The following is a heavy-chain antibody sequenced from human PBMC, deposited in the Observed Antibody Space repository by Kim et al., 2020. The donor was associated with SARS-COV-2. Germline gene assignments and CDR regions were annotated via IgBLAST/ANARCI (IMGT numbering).Heavy chain of an antibody. CDR2: IYYSGST. D-gene: IGHD6-13*01. V-gene: IGHV4-39*07. CDR3: ASLEMGIAAALGAFDI. Sequence: SETLSLTCTVSGGSISSSSYYWGWIRQPPGKGLEWIGSIYYSGSTYYNPSLKSRVTISVDTSKNQFSLKLSSVTAADTAVYYCASLEMGIAAALGAFDIWGQGTMVTVSS. J-gene: IGHJ3*02. CDR1: GGSISSSSYY.